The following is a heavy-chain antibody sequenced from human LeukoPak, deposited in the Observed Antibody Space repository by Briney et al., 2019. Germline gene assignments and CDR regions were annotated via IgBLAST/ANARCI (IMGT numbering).Heavy chain of an antibody. CDR1: GFTVSSNY. D-gene: IGHD5-12*01. CDR2: ISGSGGST. Sequence: SGGSLRLSCAASGFTVSSNYMSWVRQAPGKGLEWVSAISGSGGSTYYADSVKGRFTISRDNSKNTLYLQMNSLRAEDTAVYYCAKEAGYGGYSGPRDYWGQGTLVTVSS. CDR3: AKEAGYGGYSGPRDY. V-gene: IGHV3-23*01. J-gene: IGHJ4*02.